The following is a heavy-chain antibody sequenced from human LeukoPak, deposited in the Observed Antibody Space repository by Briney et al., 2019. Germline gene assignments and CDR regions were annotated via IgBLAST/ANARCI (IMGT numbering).Heavy chain of an antibody. J-gene: IGHJ3*02. D-gene: IGHD3-16*02. V-gene: IGHV3-21*01. CDR1: GFTFNSYS. CDR2: ISSSSSYI. CDR3: ARQGQYDYVWGSYRQTRDAFDI. Sequence: PGGSLRLSCAASGFTFNSYSMNWVRQAPGKGLEWVSSISSSSSYIYYADSVKGRFTISRDNAKNSLYLQMNSLRAEDTAVYYCARQGQYDYVWGSYRQTRDAFDIWGQGTMVTVSS.